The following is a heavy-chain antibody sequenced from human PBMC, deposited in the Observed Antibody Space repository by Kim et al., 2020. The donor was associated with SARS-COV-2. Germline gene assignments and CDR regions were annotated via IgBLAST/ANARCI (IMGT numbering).Heavy chain of an antibody. J-gene: IGHJ2*01. Sequence: SETLSLTCTVSGGSISSSSYYWGWIRQPPGKGLEWIGSIYYSGSTYYNPSLKSRVTISVDTSKNQFSLKLSSVTAADTAVYYCARRGKRYNWKDQKVGYGYFDLWGRGTLVTVSS. CDR3: ARRGKRYNWKDQKVGYGYFDL. CDR2: IYYSGST. CDR1: GGSISSSSYY. V-gene: IGHV4-39*01. D-gene: IGHD1-20*01.